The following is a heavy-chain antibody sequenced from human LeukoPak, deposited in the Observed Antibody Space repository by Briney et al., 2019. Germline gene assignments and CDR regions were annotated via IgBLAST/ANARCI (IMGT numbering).Heavy chain of an antibody. V-gene: IGHV1-2*02. D-gene: IGHD6-13*01. J-gene: IGHJ1*01. CDR2: INPNIGGT. CDR3: AREARIAAAGTRYFQH. Sequence: WGRXXPXQXLEWVGWINPNIGGTNYAQKFQGRVTMTRDTSISTAYMELSRLRSDDTAVYYCAREARIAAAGTRYFQHWGQGTLVTVSS.